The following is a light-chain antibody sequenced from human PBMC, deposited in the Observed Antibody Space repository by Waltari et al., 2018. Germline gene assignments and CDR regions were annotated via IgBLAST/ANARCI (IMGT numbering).Light chain of an antibody. CDR1: QLVTNY. V-gene: IGKV3-11*01. CDR2: DTS. J-gene: IGKJ4*01. CDR3: QQRRDWPLT. Sequence: DIVLTQSPAILSLSPGERASLSCRASQLVTNYLAWYQQKPGQAPRLLIYDTSNRATGIPARFSGSGFGTDFTLTISSLEPEDFAVYYCQQRRDWPLTFGGGTKVEIK.